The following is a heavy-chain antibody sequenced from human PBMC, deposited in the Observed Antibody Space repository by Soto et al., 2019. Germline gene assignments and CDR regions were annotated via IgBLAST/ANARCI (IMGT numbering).Heavy chain of an antibody. CDR2: IKSKTDGGTT. CDR3: TTAGEGELWYAFDI. CDR1: GFTFSNAW. D-gene: IGHD3-16*01. V-gene: IGHV3-15*01. J-gene: IGHJ3*02. Sequence: EVQLVESGGGLVKPGGSLRLSCAASGFTFSNAWMSWFRQAPGKGLEWVGRIKSKTDGGTTDDAAPVKGRFTISRDDSKNTLYLQMNSLKTEDTAVYYCTTAGEGELWYAFDIWVQGTMVTVSS.